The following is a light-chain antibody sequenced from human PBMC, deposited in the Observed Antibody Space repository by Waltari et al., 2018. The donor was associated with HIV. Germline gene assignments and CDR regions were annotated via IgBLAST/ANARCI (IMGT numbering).Light chain of an antibody. CDR2: DVD. CDR1: GSAVRSSTF. CDR3: CSYVNTRTPVV. Sequence: QSALTQPRSVSGSPGQWVSISCTANGSAVRSSTFVPWYQRHPGKAPNLMIFDVDQRPSGVPARFSGSKSGNTASLTISGLQADDEAEYYCCSYVNTRTPVVFGGGTQVTVL. V-gene: IGLV2-11*01. J-gene: IGLJ3*02.